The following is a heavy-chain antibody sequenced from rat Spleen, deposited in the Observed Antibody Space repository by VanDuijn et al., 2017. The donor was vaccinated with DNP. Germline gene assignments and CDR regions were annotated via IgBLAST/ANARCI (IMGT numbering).Heavy chain of an antibody. CDR1: GFTFSNYD. CDR3: AIHPPYYGFDY. Sequence: EVQLVESGGGLVQPGRSLKLSCAASGFTFSNYDMAWVRQAPTKGLEWVASISPSGGSTYYRDSVKVRFTVPRDNAKSSLYLQMDSLRSEDTATYYCAIHPPYYGFDYWGQGVMVTVSS. CDR2: ISPSGGST. D-gene: IGHD1-6*01. V-gene: IGHV5S23*01. J-gene: IGHJ2*01.